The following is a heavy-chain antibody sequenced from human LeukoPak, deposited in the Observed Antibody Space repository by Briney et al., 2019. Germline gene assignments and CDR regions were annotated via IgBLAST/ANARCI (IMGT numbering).Heavy chain of an antibody. CDR2: ISSSSSYI. CDR1: GFTFSSFS. J-gene: IGHJ6*03. D-gene: IGHD6-13*01. CDR3: ARDLATSSSWYGDYYYYYYMDA. V-gene: IGHV3-21*01. Sequence: GGSLRLSCAASGFTFSSFSMNWVRQAPGKGLEWVSSISSSSSYIYYADSVKGRFTISRDNAKNSLYLQMNSLRAEDTAVYYCARDLATSSSWYGDYYYYYYMDAWGKGTTVTVSS.